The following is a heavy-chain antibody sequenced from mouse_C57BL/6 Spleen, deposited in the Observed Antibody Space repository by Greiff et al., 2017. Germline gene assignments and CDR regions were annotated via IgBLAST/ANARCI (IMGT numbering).Heavy chain of an antibody. Sequence: QVQLQQPGAELVKPGASVKMSCKASGYTFTSYWITWVKQRPGQGLEWIGDIYPGSGSTKYNEKFKSNATLTVDTSSSTAYMQSSSLTSDDSAVYYCARGRNYYGYDDDYCGQGTTLTVSS. D-gene: IGHD2-2*01. J-gene: IGHJ2*01. CDR1: GYTFTSYW. V-gene: IGHV1-55*01. CDR2: IYPGSGST. CDR3: ARGRNYYGYDDDY.